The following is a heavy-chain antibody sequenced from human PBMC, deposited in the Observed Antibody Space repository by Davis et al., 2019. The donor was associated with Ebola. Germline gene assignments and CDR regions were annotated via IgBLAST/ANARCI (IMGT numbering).Heavy chain of an antibody. CDR1: GFTFGDAT. CDR3: ARVQRQYVWGSYRPAFIDY. J-gene: IGHJ4*02. D-gene: IGHD3-16*02. Sequence: GESLKISCPASGFTFGDATMAWVRQAPGKGLEWVSYISSSSSTIYYADSVKGRFTISRDNAKNSLYLQMNSLRDEDTAVYYCARVQRQYVWGSYRPAFIDYWGQGTLVTVSS. V-gene: IGHV3-48*02. CDR2: ISSSSSTI.